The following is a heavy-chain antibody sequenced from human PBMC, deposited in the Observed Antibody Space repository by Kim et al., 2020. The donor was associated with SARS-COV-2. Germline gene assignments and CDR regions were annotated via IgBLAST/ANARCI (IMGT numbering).Heavy chain of an antibody. CDR1: GFTFSSYA. CDR2: ISYDGSNK. CDR3: ARVTRNYGAFDY. J-gene: IGHJ4*02. V-gene: IGHV3-30-3*01. Sequence: GGSLRLSCAASGFTFSSYAMHWVRQAPGKGLEWVAVISYDGSNKYYADSVKGRFTISRDNSKNTLYLQMNSLRAEDTAVYYCARVTRNYGAFDYWGQGTLVTVSS. D-gene: IGHD1-7*01.